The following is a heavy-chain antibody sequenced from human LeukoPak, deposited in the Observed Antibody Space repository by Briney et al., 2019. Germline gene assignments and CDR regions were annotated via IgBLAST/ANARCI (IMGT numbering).Heavy chain of an antibody. Sequence: SVKVSCKASGGTFSSYAISWGRQAPGQGLEWMGGIIPIFGTANYAQKFQGRVTITTDESTSTAYVELSSLRSEDTAVYYCARFSYYYDSSGYYLGNWFDPWGQGTVVSVSS. J-gene: IGHJ5*02. D-gene: IGHD3-22*01. V-gene: IGHV1-69*05. CDR1: GGTFSSYA. CDR3: ARFSYYYDSSGYYLGNWFDP. CDR2: IIPIFGTA.